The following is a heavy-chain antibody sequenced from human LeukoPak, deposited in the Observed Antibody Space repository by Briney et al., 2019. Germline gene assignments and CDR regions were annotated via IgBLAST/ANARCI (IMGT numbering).Heavy chain of an antibody. Sequence: GESLKISCKGSGYSFTSYWIGWVRQMPGKGLEWMGIIHPGDSDTRYSPSFQGQVTISADKSISTAYLQWSSLKASDTAMYYCARIRFLEWLLDAFDIWGQGTMVTVSS. CDR1: GYSFTSYW. CDR2: IHPGDSDT. V-gene: IGHV5-51*01. J-gene: IGHJ3*02. D-gene: IGHD3-3*01. CDR3: ARIRFLEWLLDAFDI.